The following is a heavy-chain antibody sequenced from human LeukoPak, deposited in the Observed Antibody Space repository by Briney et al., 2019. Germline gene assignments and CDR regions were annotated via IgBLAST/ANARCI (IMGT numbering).Heavy chain of an antibody. CDR2: IYYSGST. J-gene: IGHJ4*02. CDR3: ARGGRGVIITYVSY. CDR1: GGSISSYY. V-gene: IGHV4-59*08. Sequence: SETLSLTCSVSGGSISSYYWSWIRQPPGKGLEWIGYIYYSGSTNYNPSLKSRVTISLDTSKNQLSLKLSSVTAADTAVYYCARGGRGVIITYVSYWGQGTLVTVSS. D-gene: IGHD3-10*01.